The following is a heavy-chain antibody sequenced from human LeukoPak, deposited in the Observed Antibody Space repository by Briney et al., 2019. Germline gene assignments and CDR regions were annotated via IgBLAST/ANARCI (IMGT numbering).Heavy chain of an antibody. CDR2: ISSSGSTI. J-gene: IGHJ5*02. V-gene: IGHV3-11*01. D-gene: IGHD2-21*01. CDR1: GFTFSDHY. Sequence: VGPLRLSCAASGFTFSDHYMSWIRQAPGKGLEWVSYISSSGSTIYYAASVKGRFTSSRDKAKNSLYLQMNSLRAEDTAVYYCARVACLNCGGRGGWFDPWGQGTLVTVSS. CDR3: ARVACLNCGGRGGWFDP.